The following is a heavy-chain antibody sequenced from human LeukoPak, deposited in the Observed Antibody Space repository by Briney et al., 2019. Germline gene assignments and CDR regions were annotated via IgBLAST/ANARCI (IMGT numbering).Heavy chain of an antibody. CDR3: ARYIPARPGFDY. D-gene: IGHD6-6*01. Sequence: PSETQSLTCTVSGGSISGYYWSWIRQPAGKGLEWIGRIYTSGSTNYNPSLKSRVTMSVDTSKNQFSLKLSSVTVADTAVYYCARYIPARPGFDYWGQGTLVTVSS. CDR1: GGSISGYY. CDR2: IYTSGST. J-gene: IGHJ4*02. V-gene: IGHV4-4*07.